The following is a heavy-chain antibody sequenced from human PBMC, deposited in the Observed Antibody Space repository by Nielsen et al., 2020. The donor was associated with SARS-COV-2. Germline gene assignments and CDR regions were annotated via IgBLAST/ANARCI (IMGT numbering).Heavy chain of an antibody. CDR1: GFNFRGYW. J-gene: IGHJ4*02. CDR3: ARVGSYGDPEYLDY. D-gene: IGHD4/OR15-4a*01. V-gene: IGHV3-7*01. Sequence: GESLKISCVVSGFNFRGYWMTWVRQAPGKGLGWVGNIKLDGSEKYYVDSVKGRFTISRDNARNTLYLQMNSLRVEDTAVYYCARVGSYGDPEYLDYWGQGALVTVSS. CDR2: IKLDGSEK.